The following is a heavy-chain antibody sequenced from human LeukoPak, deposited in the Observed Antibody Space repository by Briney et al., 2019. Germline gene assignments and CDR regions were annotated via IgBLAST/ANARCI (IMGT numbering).Heavy chain of an antibody. V-gene: IGHV4-59*01. CDR1: GGSISSYY. D-gene: IGHD3-3*01. Sequence: SETLSLTCTVSGGSISSYYWRWIRQPPGKGLEWIGYIYYSGSTNYNPSLKSRVTISVDTSKNQFSLKLSSVTAADTAVYYCARGQGDYDFWSGYPYYYYYYMDVWGKGTTVTVSS. CDR2: IYYSGST. CDR3: ARGQGDYDFWSGYPYYYYYYMDV. J-gene: IGHJ6*03.